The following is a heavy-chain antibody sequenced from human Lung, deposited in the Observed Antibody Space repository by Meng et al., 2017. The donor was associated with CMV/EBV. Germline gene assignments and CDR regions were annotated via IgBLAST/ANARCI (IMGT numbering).Heavy chain of an antibody. V-gene: IGHV3-21*01. CDR3: ARVYCSRGSCPFDY. J-gene: IGHJ4*02. CDR2: ISSNSKYI. Sequence: GEXXTISCAASGFTFSSYSVNWVRQAPGKGLEWVSSISSNSKYIFYADSVKGRFTISRDNAKNALHLQMNSLRDEDTALYYCARVYCSRGSCPFDYWGQGTXVTVSS. D-gene: IGHD2-15*01. CDR1: GFTFSSYS.